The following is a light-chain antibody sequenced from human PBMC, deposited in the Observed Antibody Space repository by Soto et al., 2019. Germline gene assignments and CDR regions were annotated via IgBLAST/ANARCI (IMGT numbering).Light chain of an antibody. J-gene: IGKJ1*01. CDR3: QQYSSPPRT. V-gene: IGKV3-20*01. CDR1: QSVSSSY. Sequence: EIVLTQSPGTLSLSPGERATLSCRASQSVSSSYLAWYQQKPGQAPRLLIYGASSRATGIPDRFSGSGSGTDFTLTISRLEPVDFAVYYCQQYSSPPRTFGQGTKVEIK. CDR2: GAS.